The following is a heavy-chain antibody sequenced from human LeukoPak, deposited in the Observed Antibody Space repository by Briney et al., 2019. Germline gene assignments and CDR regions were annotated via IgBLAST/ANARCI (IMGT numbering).Heavy chain of an antibody. CDR3: ARLAVAGTSYYGMDV. J-gene: IGHJ6*02. V-gene: IGHV4-59*08. CDR2: IYNSGST. Sequence: AETLSLTCTVSGGTISSYYRSWIRQPPGKGLEWIADIYNSGSTNYNHSLKSRVTISVDTSKNKFSLKMSCVSAADTAVYYCARLAVAGTSYYGMDVWGQGTTVTVSS. CDR1: GGTISSYY. D-gene: IGHD6-19*01.